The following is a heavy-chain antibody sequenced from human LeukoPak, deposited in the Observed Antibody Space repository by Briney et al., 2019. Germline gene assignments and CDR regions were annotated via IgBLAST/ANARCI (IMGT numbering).Heavy chain of an antibody. CDR3: ARHDSSGFDWYFDL. D-gene: IGHD3-22*01. Sequence: NPSETLSLTCAVYDGSFSGYYWSWIRQPPGKGLEWIGEINHSGSTNYNPSLKSRVTISVDTSKNQFSLKLSSVTAADTAVYYCARHDSSGFDWYFDLWGRGTLVTVSS. CDR1: DGSFSGYY. V-gene: IGHV4-34*01. J-gene: IGHJ2*01. CDR2: INHSGST.